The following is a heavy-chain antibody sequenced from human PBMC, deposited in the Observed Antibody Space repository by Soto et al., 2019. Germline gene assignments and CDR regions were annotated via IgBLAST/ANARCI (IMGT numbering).Heavy chain of an antibody. CDR3: VRYCSSTLCNGVATRTFDY. Sequence: GGSLRLSCAASRFTFSTYEMHWLRQAPGKGLEWVSYISSGGDTVHYADSVKGRFTISRDNTRNSLYLQMNSLRDEDTALYYCVRYCSSTLCNGVATRTFDYWGPGTLVTVSS. J-gene: IGHJ4*02. CDR2: ISSGGDTV. V-gene: IGHV3-48*03. D-gene: IGHD2-2*01. CDR1: RFTFSTYE.